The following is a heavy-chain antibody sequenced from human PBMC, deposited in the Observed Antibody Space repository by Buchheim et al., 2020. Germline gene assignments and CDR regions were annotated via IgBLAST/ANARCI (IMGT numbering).Heavy chain of an antibody. Sequence: QVQLQQWGAGLLKPSETLSLTCAVYGGSSSGYYWSWIRQPPGKGLEWIGEINHSGSTNYNPSLKSRVTISVDTSKNQFSLKLSSVTAADTAVYYCAIRGVYCSSTSCYEWNDYWGQGTL. CDR1: GGSSSGYY. CDR3: AIRGVYCSSTSCYEWNDY. D-gene: IGHD2-2*01. V-gene: IGHV4-34*01. J-gene: IGHJ4*02. CDR2: INHSGST.